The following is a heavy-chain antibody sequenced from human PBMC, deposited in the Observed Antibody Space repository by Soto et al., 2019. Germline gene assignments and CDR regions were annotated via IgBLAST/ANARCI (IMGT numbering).Heavy chain of an antibody. Sequence: QVQLRESGPGLVKPSQTLSLTCTVSGGSINSGGYYWNWIRQQPGKVLEWIGYMYYSGSNYYNPFLRSRVIISADTSENHFSLKLSSVTAADTAVYFCARGYRQSGYSSSWVFDYWGQGTLVNVSS. CDR1: GGSINSGGYY. CDR2: MYYSGSN. CDR3: ARGYRQSGYSSSWVFDY. V-gene: IGHV4-31*03. D-gene: IGHD6-13*01. J-gene: IGHJ4*02.